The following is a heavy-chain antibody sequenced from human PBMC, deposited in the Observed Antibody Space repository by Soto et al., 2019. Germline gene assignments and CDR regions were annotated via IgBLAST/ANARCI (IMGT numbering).Heavy chain of an antibody. D-gene: IGHD2-15*01. J-gene: IGHJ4*02. Sequence: EVPLVDSGGGLVRTGGSLRLSCAASGFTVSSNYISWVRQAPGKGLEWVSVIYADGTTYYADSVKDRFTISRDNSKNTEALQMSSLRAEDTAVYYCAVDIEVTGMGHYYFDYWGQGALVTVSS. CDR3: AVDIEVTGMGHYYFDY. V-gene: IGHV3-66*01. CDR2: IYADGTT. CDR1: GFTVSSNY.